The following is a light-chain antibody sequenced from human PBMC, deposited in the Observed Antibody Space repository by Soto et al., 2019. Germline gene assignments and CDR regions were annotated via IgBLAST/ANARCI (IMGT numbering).Light chain of an antibody. CDR3: QQRSKWPLT. CDR1: QSVSSN. J-gene: IGKJ4*01. V-gene: IGKV3-11*01. CDR2: DAY. Sequence: EIVLTQSPATLSLSPGERATLSCRASQSVSSNLAWYQQKPGQAPRLLIFDAYNRATGISGRFSGSGSGTDFTLTISSLEPEDFAVYYCQQRSKWPLTFGGGTKVDIK.